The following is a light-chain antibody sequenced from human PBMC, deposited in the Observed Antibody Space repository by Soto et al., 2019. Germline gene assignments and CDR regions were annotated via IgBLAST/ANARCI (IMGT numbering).Light chain of an antibody. CDR2: GTF. V-gene: IGKV3-20*01. CDR3: QHYGSSPPMYT. CDR1: QSVSTTY. J-gene: IGKJ2*01. Sequence: EIVLTQSPGTLSLSPGERATLSCRASQSVSTTYLGWYQQKPGQAPRLLVYGTFRRATGIPDRFSGSGSGTDFTLTISSLEHEDFAVYYCQHYGSSPPMYTFGQGTKLEIK.